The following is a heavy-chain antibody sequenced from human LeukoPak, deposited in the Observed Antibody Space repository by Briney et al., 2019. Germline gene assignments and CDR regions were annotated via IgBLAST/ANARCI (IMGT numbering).Heavy chain of an antibody. D-gene: IGHD2-2*02. J-gene: IGHJ4*02. CDR3: ARYTGGGVY. CDR2: ISSDGSNT. CDR1: GFTFSSGY. Sequence: PGGSLRLSCAVSGFTFSSGYMHWVRQPPGKGPVWVSRISSDGSNTIYADSVKGRFTISRDDARNTLYLQMNSLRDADTAVSYCARYTGGGVYWGQGTLVTVSS. V-gene: IGHV3-74*01.